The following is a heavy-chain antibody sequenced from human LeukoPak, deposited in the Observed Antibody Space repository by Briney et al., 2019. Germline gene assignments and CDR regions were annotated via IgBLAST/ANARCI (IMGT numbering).Heavy chain of an antibody. CDR1: GGSINNYY. CDR2: IYYRGSA. J-gene: IGHJ4*02. Sequence: SETLSLTCTVSGGSINNYYWSWIRQPPGKGLEWIGYIYYRGSANYNPSLKSRVTFSVDTSKNQFSLKLNSVTAADTAVYYCARGGDYGDLRYFDYWGQGTLVTVSS. D-gene: IGHD4-17*01. V-gene: IGHV4-59*01. CDR3: ARGGDYGDLRYFDY.